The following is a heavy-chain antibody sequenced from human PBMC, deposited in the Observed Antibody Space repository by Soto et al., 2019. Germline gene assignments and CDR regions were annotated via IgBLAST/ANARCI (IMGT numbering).Heavy chain of an antibody. CDR2: ISSSSSYI. CDR1: GFTFSSYS. CDR3: ARVVATANNWFNP. V-gene: IGHV3-21*01. Sequence: EVQLVESGGGLVKPGGSLRLSCAASGFTFSSYSMNWVRQASGKGLEWVSSISSSSSYIYYADSVKGRFTISRDNARNSLSLQMNSLRAEDTAVYYCARVVATANNWFNPWGQGTLVTVSS. D-gene: IGHD2-15*01. J-gene: IGHJ5*02.